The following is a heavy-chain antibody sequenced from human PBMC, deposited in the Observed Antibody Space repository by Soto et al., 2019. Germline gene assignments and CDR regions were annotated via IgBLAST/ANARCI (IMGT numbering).Heavy chain of an antibody. V-gene: IGHV3-74*01. CDR1: GITFNFYW. D-gene: IGHD4-17*01. Sequence: GGSLRLSCGASGITFNFYWMHWVRQVPGKGLVWVLHINNDGSDTSYADSVRGRFTISRDNGHNTVYLQMHSLRAEDTAVYYCAADLYGDYYFQHWGLGTLVTVSS. CDR2: INNDGSDT. CDR3: AADLYGDYYFQH. J-gene: IGHJ1*01.